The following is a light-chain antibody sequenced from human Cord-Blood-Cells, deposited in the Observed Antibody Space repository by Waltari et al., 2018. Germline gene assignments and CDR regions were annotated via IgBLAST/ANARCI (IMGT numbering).Light chain of an antibody. V-gene: IGKV1-39*01. Sequence: DIQMTQSPSSLSASVGDRVTITCRASQSISSYLNWYQQKPGKAHKLLIYAASSLQSGVPSRFSGSGSGTDFTLTISSLQPEDFATYYCQQSYSTPWTFVQGTKVEIK. CDR2: AAS. J-gene: IGKJ1*01. CDR3: QQSYSTPWT. CDR1: QSISSY.